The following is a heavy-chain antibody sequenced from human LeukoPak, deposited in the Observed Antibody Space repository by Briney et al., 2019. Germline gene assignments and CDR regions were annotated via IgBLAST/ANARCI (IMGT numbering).Heavy chain of an antibody. J-gene: IGHJ3*02. CDR1: GFTFSSYG. CDR2: ISYDGSNK. Sequence: PGGSLTVYCAASGFTFSSYGMHWVRQAPGKGLEWVAVISYDGSNKYYADSVQGRFTISRDNSKNTLYLQMNSLRAEDTAVYYCAKEFEKWGDYFAAFDIWGQGALVTVSS. D-gene: IGHD4-17*01. CDR3: AKEFEKWGDYFAAFDI. V-gene: IGHV3-30*18.